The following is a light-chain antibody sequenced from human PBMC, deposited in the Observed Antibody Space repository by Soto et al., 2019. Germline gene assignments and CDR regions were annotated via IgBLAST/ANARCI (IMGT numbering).Light chain of an antibody. Sequence: DIVLTQSPSTMSLSPGERATLSCRASQSVSSCYLAWYQQKPGQAPRLLIYGASSRATGIPDRFSASGSGTDFNLTISRLEPEDVAGYYCQEYDSSPLFTFGPGTKVDVK. V-gene: IGKV3-20*01. J-gene: IGKJ3*01. CDR3: QEYDSSPLFT. CDR1: QSVSSCY. CDR2: GAS.